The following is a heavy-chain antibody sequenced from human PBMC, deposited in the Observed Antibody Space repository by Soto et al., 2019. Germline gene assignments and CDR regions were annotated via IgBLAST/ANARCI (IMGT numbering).Heavy chain of an antibody. CDR3: ARDRPYGDPNWLDP. D-gene: IGHD4-17*01. CDR2: MSYDGART. Sequence: QVQLVESGGGVVQPGGSLSLSCATSGFTFTSFTMHWVRQAPGKGLEWIAVMSYDGARTDYADAVKGRFTISRDTSKNPLYLQMNNLRPDDTAMSYCARDRPYGDPNWLDPCGQGTLVTVSS. J-gene: IGHJ5*02. V-gene: IGHV3-30-3*01. CDR1: GFTFTSFT.